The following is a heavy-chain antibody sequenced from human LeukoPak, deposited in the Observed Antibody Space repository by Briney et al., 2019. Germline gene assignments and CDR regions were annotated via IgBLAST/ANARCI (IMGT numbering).Heavy chain of an antibody. V-gene: IGHV4-4*07. CDR3: ARELTFVSYYFDY. Sequence: SETLSLTCSVSGASINNYYWSWIRQSAGKGLEWIGRINVRGNTDYNPSLKSRLTMAVDMSRKQFSLRLTSVTAADTAVYYCARELTFVSYYFDYWGQGTLVTVSS. D-gene: IGHD3-16*02. CDR2: INVRGNT. J-gene: IGHJ4*02. CDR1: GASINNYY.